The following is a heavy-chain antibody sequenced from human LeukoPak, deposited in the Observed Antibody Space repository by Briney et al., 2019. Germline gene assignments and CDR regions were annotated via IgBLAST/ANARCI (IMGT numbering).Heavy chain of an antibody. V-gene: IGHV4-39*07. D-gene: IGHD3-3*01. CDR2: IYYSGST. CDR1: GGSITSSSYY. Sequence: PSETLSLTCTVSGGSITSSSYYWGWIRQPPGKGLEWIGNIYYSGSTYYNPSLKSRVTISVDTSKNQFSLKLSSVTAADTAVYYCARAIRASGSYDFWSGYYSNWFDPWGQGTLVTVSS. CDR3: ARAIRASGSYDFWSGYYSNWFDP. J-gene: IGHJ5*02.